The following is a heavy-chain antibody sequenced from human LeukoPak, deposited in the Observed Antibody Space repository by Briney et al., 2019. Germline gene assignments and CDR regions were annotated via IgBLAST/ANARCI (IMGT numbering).Heavy chain of an antibody. Sequence: GGSLRLSCAASGFTFSDYYMSWIRQAPGKGREWVSYISSSGSTIYYADSVKGRFTISRDNAKNSLYLQMNSLRAEDTAVYYCASTHRYSSNFDYWGQGTLVTVSS. CDR1: GFTFSDYY. D-gene: IGHD6-13*01. CDR3: ASTHRYSSNFDY. J-gene: IGHJ4*02. V-gene: IGHV3-11*01. CDR2: ISSSGSTI.